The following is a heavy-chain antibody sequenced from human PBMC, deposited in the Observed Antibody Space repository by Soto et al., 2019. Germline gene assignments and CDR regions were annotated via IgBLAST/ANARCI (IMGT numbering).Heavy chain of an antibody. Sequence: SETLSLTCTVSGGSISSGDYYCSWIRQPPGKGLEWIGYIYYSGSTYYNPSLKSRVTISVDTSKNQFSLKLSSVTAADTAVYYCASNQLPGTFYYWGQGTLVTGSA. CDR2: IYYSGST. CDR3: ASNQLPGTFYY. J-gene: IGHJ4*02. D-gene: IGHD6-13*01. CDR1: GGSISSGDYY. V-gene: IGHV4-30-4*01.